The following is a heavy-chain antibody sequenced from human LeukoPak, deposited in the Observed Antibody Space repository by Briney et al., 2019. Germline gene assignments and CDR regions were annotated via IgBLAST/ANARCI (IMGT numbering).Heavy chain of an antibody. J-gene: IGHJ5*02. Sequence: PSETLSLTCAVYGGSFSGYYWSWIRQPPGKGLEWIGEINHSGSTNYNPSLKSRVTTSVDTSKNQFSLKLSSVTAADTAVYYCAGDISGSYLNWFDPWGQGTLVTVSS. CDR2: INHSGST. D-gene: IGHD1-26*01. CDR1: GGSFSGYY. V-gene: IGHV4-34*01. CDR3: AGDISGSYLNWFDP.